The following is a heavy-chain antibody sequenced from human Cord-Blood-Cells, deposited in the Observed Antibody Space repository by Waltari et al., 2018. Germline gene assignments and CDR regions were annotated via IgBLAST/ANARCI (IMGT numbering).Heavy chain of an antibody. D-gene: IGHD4-4*01. Sequence: QVQLQQWGAGLLKPSETLSLTCAVYGGSFSGYYWSWIRQPPGKGLEWIGEINHSGSTNYNPSLKSRVTISVDTSKNQFSLKLSSVTAADTAVYYCASYGTVTTLDPNFDYWGQGTLVTVSS. CDR2: INHSGST. J-gene: IGHJ4*02. CDR3: ASYGTVTTLDPNFDY. CDR1: GGSFSGYY. V-gene: IGHV4-34*01.